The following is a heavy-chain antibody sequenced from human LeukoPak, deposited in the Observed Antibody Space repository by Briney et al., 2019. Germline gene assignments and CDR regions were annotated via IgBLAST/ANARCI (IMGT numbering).Heavy chain of an antibody. J-gene: IGHJ4*02. CDR1: GFNLSGSV. D-gene: IGHD2-2*01. Sequence: AGGSLRLSCVVSGFNLSGSVMHWVRQASGKGLEWVGHIGSKANSYRTSYAASLKGKFTISRDDSKNTLYLQMNSLRAEDTAVYYCAKAPGYCSSTSCYPFDYWGQGTLVTVSS. CDR2: IGSKANSYRT. V-gene: IGHV3-73*01. CDR3: AKAPGYCSSTSCYPFDY.